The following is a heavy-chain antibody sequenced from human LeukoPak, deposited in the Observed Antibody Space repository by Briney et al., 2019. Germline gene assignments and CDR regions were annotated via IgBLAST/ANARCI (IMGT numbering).Heavy chain of an antibody. CDR3: AKVHYGAGSSDAFEI. J-gene: IGHJ3*02. CDR2: ISGNGGST. Sequence: GSLMLSCAVSGFIFSRYGMGWVRQAPGKGLQWVSAISGNGGSTYYADSVKGRFTVSRDNSKDTLYLQMNSLRAEDTAIYYCAKVHYGAGSSDAFEIWGQGTMVTVSS. D-gene: IGHD3-10*01. CDR1: GFIFSRYG. V-gene: IGHV3-23*01.